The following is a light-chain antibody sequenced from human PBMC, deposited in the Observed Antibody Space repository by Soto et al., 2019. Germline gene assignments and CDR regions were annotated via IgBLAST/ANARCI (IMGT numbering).Light chain of an antibody. Sequence: AIHLTQSPSSLSASVGDRVSITCRASQGISSALAWYQQKPGKPPKLLISDVSSLKSGVPSRFSGSGSGTDFTLTISSLQPEDFATYYYQQFNGSPHFGQGTKLEIK. CDR2: DVS. CDR1: QGISSA. V-gene: IGKV1-13*02. J-gene: IGKJ2*01. CDR3: QQFNGSPH.